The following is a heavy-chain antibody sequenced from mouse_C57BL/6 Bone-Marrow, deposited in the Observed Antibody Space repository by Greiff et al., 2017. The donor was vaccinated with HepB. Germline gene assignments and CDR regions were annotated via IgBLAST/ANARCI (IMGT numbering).Heavy chain of an antibody. J-gene: IGHJ1*03. D-gene: IGHD4-1*01. CDR1: GFSLTSYG. CDR3: ANWDGYFDV. CDR2: IWGDGST. Sequence: VMLVESGPGLVAPSQSLSITCTVSGFSLTSYGVSWVRQPPGKGLEWLGVIWGDGSTNYHSALISRLSISKDNPKSQVYFKLNSLQTDDTATYYCANWDGYFDVWGTGTTVTVSS. V-gene: IGHV2-3*01.